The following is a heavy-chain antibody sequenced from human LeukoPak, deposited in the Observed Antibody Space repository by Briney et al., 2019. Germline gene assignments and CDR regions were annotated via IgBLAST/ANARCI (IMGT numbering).Heavy chain of an antibody. J-gene: IGHJ4*02. V-gene: IGHV4-59*01. CDR2: LYYSGSS. Sequence: SATVSLTCTPDAGSITSYYSGWARHPPGEGRGWLGYLYYSGSSNYNPSLKSRVTIPVDTSKNQFSLRLSFLESPATGVNYFAICYGSGSRNASPFVCWVQGTLVTVSS. D-gene: IGHD3-10*01. CDR1: AGSITSYY. CDR3: AICYGSGSRNASPFVC.